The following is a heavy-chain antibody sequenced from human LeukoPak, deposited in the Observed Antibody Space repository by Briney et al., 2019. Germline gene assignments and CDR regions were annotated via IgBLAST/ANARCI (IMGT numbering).Heavy chain of an antibody. CDR1: GGSISSSSYY. V-gene: IGHV4-61*01. J-gene: IGHJ6*03. CDR2: IYYSGST. Sequence: SETLSLTCTVSGGSISSSSYYWGWIRQPPGKGLEWIGYIYYSGSTNYNPSLKSRVTISVDTSKNQFSLKLSSVTAADTAVYYCARDRGMSYYYYYMDVWGKGTTVTVSS. CDR3: ARDRGMSYYYYYMDV.